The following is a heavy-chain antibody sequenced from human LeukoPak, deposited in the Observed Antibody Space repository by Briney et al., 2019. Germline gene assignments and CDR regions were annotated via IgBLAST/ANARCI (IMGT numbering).Heavy chain of an antibody. Sequence: GGSLRLSCAASGFTFNTYAMNWVRQAPGKGLEWVSVIIGNGGDIHYAGSVRGRFTISRDNSKNTLYLQMDSLRVEDTAVYYCAKDRIPDGRYSIDFWGPGTLVTVSS. CDR3: AKDRIPDGRYSIDF. CDR1: GFTFNTYA. V-gene: IGHV3-23*01. D-gene: IGHD5-24*01. CDR2: IIGNGGDI. J-gene: IGHJ4*02.